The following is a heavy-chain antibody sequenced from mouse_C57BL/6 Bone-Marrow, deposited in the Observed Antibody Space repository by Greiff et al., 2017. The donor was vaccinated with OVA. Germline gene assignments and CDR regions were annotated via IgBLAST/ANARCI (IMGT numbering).Heavy chain of an antibody. Sequence: VKLQESGAELVRPGASVTLSCKASGYTFTDYEMHWVKQTPVHGLEWIGAIDPETGGTAYNQKFKGKAILTADKSSSTAYMELRSLTSEDSAVYYCTRSSYRAMDYWGQGTSVTVSS. CDR3: TRSSYRAMDY. J-gene: IGHJ4*01. CDR2: IDPETGGT. D-gene: IGHD1-1*01. V-gene: IGHV1-15*01. CDR1: GYTFTDYE.